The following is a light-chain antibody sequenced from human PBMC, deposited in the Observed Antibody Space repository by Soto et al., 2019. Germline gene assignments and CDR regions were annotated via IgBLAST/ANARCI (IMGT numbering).Light chain of an antibody. J-gene: IGLJ2*01. CDR2: YDN. CDR1: NIGNKP. V-gene: IGLV3-21*01. CDR3: HVWQGSSDQVV. Sequence: SYELTQPPSVSVAPGKTARISCGGNNIGNKPVHWYQQKSGQAPVLVISYDNDRPSGIPERFSGSNSGNTATLTISRVDVGDVGEFYCHVWQGSSDQVVLGGGTKVSV.